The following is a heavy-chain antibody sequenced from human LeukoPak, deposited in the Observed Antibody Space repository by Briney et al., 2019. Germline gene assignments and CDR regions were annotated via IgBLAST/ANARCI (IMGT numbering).Heavy chain of an antibody. D-gene: IGHD4-17*01. V-gene: IGHV1-69*04. J-gene: IGHJ4*02. CDR1: GGTFSSYA. CDR2: IIPILGIA. CDR3: ARDFTVTTPTISLDY. Sequence: SVKVSCKASGGTFSSYAISWVRQAPGQGLEWMGRIIPILGIANYAQKFQGRVTITADKSTSTAYMELSSLRSEDTAVYYCARDFTVTTPTISLDYWGQGTLVTVSS.